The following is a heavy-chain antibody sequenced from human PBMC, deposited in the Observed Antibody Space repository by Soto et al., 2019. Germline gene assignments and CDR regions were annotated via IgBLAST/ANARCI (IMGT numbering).Heavy chain of an antibody. CDR1: GFPFDDYA. J-gene: IGHJ4*02. V-gene: IGHV3-43D*04. CDR3: AKGGGYTYGLFDY. Sequence: PGGSLRLSCAASGFPFDDYAMHRVRQAPGKGLEWVSFISWDGYITYYADSVKGRFTISRDNSQNSLYLQMNSLRVEDTAFYYCAKGGGYTYGLFDYWGQGTQVTVSS. CDR2: ISWDGYIT. D-gene: IGHD5-18*01.